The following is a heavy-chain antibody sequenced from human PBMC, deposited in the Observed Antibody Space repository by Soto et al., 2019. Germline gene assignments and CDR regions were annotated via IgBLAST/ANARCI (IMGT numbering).Heavy chain of an antibody. Sequence: EVQLLESGGGLVQPGGSLRLSCAASGFTFSSYAMIWIRQVPGKGLQWVSGLYGSGRGIHYADSVKGRFTISRDNSAYAVYLQMNSLRAEDTAVYYCAKGGRGYSGYDYWGSTGIREGMDVWGQGTTVTVSS. CDR2: LYGSGRGI. CDR3: AKGGRGYSGYDYWGSTGIREGMDV. J-gene: IGHJ6*02. CDR1: GFTFSSYA. D-gene: IGHD5-12*01. V-gene: IGHV3-23*01.